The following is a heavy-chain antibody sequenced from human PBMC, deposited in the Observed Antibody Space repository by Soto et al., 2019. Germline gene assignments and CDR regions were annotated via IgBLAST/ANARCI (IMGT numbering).Heavy chain of an antibody. J-gene: IGHJ6*02. CDR1: GGTFSSYA. Sequence: VASVKVSCKASGGTFSSYAISWVRQAPGQGLEWMGGIIPIFGTANYAQKFQGRVTITADESTSTAYMELSSLRSEDTAVYYCARDIVVVVAARDYYGMDVWAKGPRSPSP. CDR2: IIPIFGTA. D-gene: IGHD2-15*01. V-gene: IGHV1-69*13. CDR3: ARDIVVVVAARDYYGMDV.